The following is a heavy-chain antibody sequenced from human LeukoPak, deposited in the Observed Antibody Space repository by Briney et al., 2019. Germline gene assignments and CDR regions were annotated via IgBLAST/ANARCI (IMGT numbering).Heavy chain of an antibody. CDR3: ARCNTNGVCYYFDY. D-gene: IGHD2-8*01. J-gene: IGHJ4*02. V-gene: IGHV1-18*01. CDR2: ISAYNGNT. Sequence: ASVKVSCKASGYTFSSYGLSWVRQAPGQGLEWVGWISAYNGNTAYAQKLQGRVTMTTDTSTSTAYMELRSLRSDDTAVYYCARCNTNGVCYYFDYWGQGTLVTVSS. CDR1: GYTFSSYG.